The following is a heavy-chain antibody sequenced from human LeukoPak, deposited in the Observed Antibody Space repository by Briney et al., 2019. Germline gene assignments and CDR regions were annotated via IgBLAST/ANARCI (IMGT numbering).Heavy chain of an antibody. CDR1: GFTFSSYA. CDR2: ISGSGGST. V-gene: IGHV3-23*01. J-gene: IGHJ4*02. D-gene: IGHD3-22*01. CDR3: AKDSKLLDYYDSSGEYYFDY. Sequence: PGGSLRLSCAASGFTFSSYAMSWVRQAPGEGLEWVSAISGSGGSTYYADSVKGRFTISRDNSKNTLYLQMNSLRAEDTAVYYCAKDSKLLDYYDSSGEYYFDYWGQGTLVTVSS.